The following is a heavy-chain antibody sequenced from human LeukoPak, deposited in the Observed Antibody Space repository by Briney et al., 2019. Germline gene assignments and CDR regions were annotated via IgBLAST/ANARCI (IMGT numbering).Heavy chain of an antibody. CDR2: INWNGGST. V-gene: IGHV3-20*04. CDR1: GFTFDDYG. D-gene: IGHD2-15*01. Sequence: PGGSLRLSCAASGFTFDDYGMSWVRQAPGKGLEWVSGINWNGGSTGYADSVKGRFTISRDNAKSSLYLQMNSLRAEDTALYYCARAPPGYCSGGSCYEDYWGQGTLVTVSS. CDR3: ARAPPGYCSGGSCYEDY. J-gene: IGHJ4*02.